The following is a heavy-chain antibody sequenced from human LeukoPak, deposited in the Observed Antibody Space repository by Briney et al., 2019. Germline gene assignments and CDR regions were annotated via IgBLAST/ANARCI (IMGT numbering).Heavy chain of an antibody. Sequence: SETLSLTCTVFGGSISSYYWSWIRQPPGKGLEWIGYIYYSGSTNYNPSLKSRVTISVDTSKNQFSLKLSSVTAADTAVYYCARGRYDILTGYYVFDYWGQGTLVTVSS. CDR1: GGSISSYY. J-gene: IGHJ4*02. CDR2: IYYSGST. CDR3: ARGRYDILTGYYVFDY. D-gene: IGHD3-9*01. V-gene: IGHV4-59*01.